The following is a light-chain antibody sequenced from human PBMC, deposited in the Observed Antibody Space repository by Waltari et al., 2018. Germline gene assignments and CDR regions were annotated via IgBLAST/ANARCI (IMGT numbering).Light chain of an antibody. Sequence: AIQMTQSPSSLPASVGDRVTITCRASQDIRNELGWYQQRPGKAPSLRIYAASNLQGGVPSRFSGSGSGTDFTLTINSLQPEDFATYYCLQDHGYPRTFGQGTKLEIK. CDR3: LQDHGYPRT. CDR1: QDIRNE. CDR2: AAS. J-gene: IGKJ2*01. V-gene: IGKV1-6*01.